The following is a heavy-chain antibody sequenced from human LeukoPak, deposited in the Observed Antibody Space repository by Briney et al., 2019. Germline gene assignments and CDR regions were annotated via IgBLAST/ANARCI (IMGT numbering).Heavy chain of an antibody. CDR1: GGSISSGGYY. Sequence: PSETLPLTCTVSGGSISSGGYYWSWIRQHPGKGLEWIGYIYYSGSTYYNPSLKSRVTISVDTSKNQFSLKLSSVTAADTAVYYCARGLGNNHYYPVGWFDPWGQGTLVTVSS. CDR3: ARGLGNNHYYPVGWFDP. D-gene: IGHD3-16*01. CDR2: IYYSGST. J-gene: IGHJ5*02. V-gene: IGHV4-31*03.